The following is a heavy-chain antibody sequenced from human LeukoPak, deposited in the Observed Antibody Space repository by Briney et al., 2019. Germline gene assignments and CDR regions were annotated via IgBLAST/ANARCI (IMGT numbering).Heavy chain of an antibody. Sequence: ASVKVSCKASGYTFTGYYMHWVRQAPGQGLEGMGWINPNSGGKNYAQKFQGRVTMTRATSISTAYMELSRLRSDDTAVYYCARARHYDFWSGYEYNWFDPWGQGTLVTVSS. D-gene: IGHD3-3*01. CDR3: ARARHYDFWSGYEYNWFDP. V-gene: IGHV1-2*02. CDR1: GYTFTGYY. CDR2: INPNSGGK. J-gene: IGHJ5*02.